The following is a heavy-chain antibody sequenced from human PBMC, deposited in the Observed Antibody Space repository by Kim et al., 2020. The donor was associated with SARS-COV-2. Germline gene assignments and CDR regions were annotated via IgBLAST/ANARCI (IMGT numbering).Heavy chain of an antibody. D-gene: IGHD3-10*01. V-gene: IGHV3-23*01. CDR2: ISGSGGST. CDR1: GFTFSSYA. J-gene: IGHJ6*02. Sequence: GGSLRLSCAASGFTFSSYAMSWVRQAPGKGLEWVSAISGSGGSTYYADSVKGRFTISRDNSKNTRYLQMNSLRAEDTAVYYCAKEGRFGELLYYYGMDVWGQGTTVTVSS. CDR3: AKEGRFGELLYYYGMDV.